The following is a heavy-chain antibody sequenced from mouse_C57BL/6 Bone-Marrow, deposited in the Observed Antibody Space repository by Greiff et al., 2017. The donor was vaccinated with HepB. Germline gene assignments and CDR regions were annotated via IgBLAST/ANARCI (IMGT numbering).Heavy chain of an antibody. CDR1: GYTFTSYW. V-gene: IGHV1-50*01. Sequence: QVQLQQPGAELVKPGASVKLSCKASGYTFTSYWMQWVKQRPGQGLEWIGEIDPSDSSTNYNQKFKGKATLTVDTSSSTAYMQLSSLTSEDSAVYYCARGGDGYYWYFDVWGTGTTVTVSS. D-gene: IGHD2-3*01. CDR2: IDPSDSST. J-gene: IGHJ1*03. CDR3: ARGGDGYYWYFDV.